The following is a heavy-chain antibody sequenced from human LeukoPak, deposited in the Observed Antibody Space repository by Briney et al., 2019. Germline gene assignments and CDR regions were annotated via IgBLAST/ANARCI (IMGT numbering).Heavy chain of an antibody. J-gene: IGHJ4*02. CDR1: GYTFSTYW. CDR3: ARLRSYDYLDY. CDR2: IFPADSDT. V-gene: IGHV5-51*01. D-gene: IGHD3-3*01. Sequence: GASLKISRKGSGYTFSTYWIGWVRQMPGKGLEWMGIIFPADSDTRYSPSFQGQVTISADKSISTAYLQWSSLAASDSAMYYCARLRSYDYLDYWGQGTLVTVSS.